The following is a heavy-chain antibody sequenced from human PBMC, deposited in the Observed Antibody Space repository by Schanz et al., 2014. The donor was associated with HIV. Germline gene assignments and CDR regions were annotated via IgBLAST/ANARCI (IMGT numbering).Heavy chain of an antibody. CDR3: ARSQKGTSCCSPLDF. Sequence: VQLVESGGGLVKPGGSLRLSCAGSGFTFGNYAMHWVRQPPGKGLEWVALISHDGSNKYYADSVKGRFTVSRDNSKNRVFLQMNSLSTEDAAVYHCARSQKGTSCCSPLDFWGQGTPVTV. V-gene: IGHV3-30*03. D-gene: IGHD2-2*01. CDR1: GFTFGNYA. CDR2: ISHDGSNK. J-gene: IGHJ4*02.